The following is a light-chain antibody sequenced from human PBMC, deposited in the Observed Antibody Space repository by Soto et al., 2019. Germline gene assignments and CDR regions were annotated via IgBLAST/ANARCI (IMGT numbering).Light chain of an antibody. V-gene: IGLV2-8*01. CDR1: SSDVGGYSY. Sequence: QSALTQPPSASGYPGQSVTISCTGTSSDVGGYSYVSWYQQHPGKAPKLMIYEVTKRPSGVPNRFSGSKSGNTASLTVSGLQVEDESDYYCSSYAGSNNVIFGGGTKLTVL. CDR3: SSYAGSNNVI. CDR2: EVT. J-gene: IGLJ2*01.